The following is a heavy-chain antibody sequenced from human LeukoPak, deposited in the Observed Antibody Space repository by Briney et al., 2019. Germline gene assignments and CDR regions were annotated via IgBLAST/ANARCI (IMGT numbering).Heavy chain of an antibody. CDR3: ARGQWLVYY. Sequence: SETLSLTCTVSGGSIRSYYWSWIRQPPGKGLEWIGYIYYSGSTNYNPSLKSRVTISVDTSKNQFSLKLSSVTAADTAVYYCARGQWLVYYWGQGTLVTVSS. D-gene: IGHD6-19*01. CDR2: IYYSGST. J-gene: IGHJ4*02. V-gene: IGHV4-59*08. CDR1: GGSIRSYY.